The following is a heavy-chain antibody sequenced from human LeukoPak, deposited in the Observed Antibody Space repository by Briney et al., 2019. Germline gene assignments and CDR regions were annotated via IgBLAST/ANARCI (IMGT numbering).Heavy chain of an antibody. D-gene: IGHD6-19*01. CDR2: ISSSSSYI. CDR3: ARAPYSSGWYYFDY. V-gene: IGHV3-21*01. Sequence: GGSLRLSCAASGFTFSSYSMNWVRQAPGKGLEWVSSISSSSSYIYYADSVKGRFTISRDKAKNSLYLQMNSLRAEDTAVYYCARAPYSSGWYYFDYWGQGTLVTVSS. J-gene: IGHJ4*02. CDR1: GFTFSSYS.